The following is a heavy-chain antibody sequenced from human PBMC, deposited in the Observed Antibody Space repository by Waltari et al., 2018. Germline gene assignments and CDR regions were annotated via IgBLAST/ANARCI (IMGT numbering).Heavy chain of an antibody. Sequence: QLQLQESGSGLVKPSQTLSLTCAVSGGSISSGGSSWSWIRHTPGKGLEWIGYIYHSGSTYYNPSLKSRVTISVDRSKNQFSLKLSSVTAADTAVYYCARETRVAAVANYYYYMDVWGKGTTVTVSS. CDR3: ARETRVAAVANYYYYMDV. J-gene: IGHJ6*03. CDR1: GGSISSGGSS. CDR2: IYHSGST. V-gene: IGHV4-30-2*01. D-gene: IGHD6-19*01.